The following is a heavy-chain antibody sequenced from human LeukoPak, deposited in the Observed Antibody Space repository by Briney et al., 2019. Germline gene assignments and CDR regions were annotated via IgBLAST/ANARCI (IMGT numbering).Heavy chain of an antibody. CDR3: ARGGGSGSNGMDV. CDR2: ISGYNGNT. V-gene: IGHV1-18*01. CDR1: GYTFTSYD. J-gene: IGHJ6*02. D-gene: IGHD3-10*01. Sequence: ASVKVSCKASGYTFTSYDISWVRQAPGQGLEWMGWISGYNGNTNYGQKFQGRVTVTTDKSTSTAYMELRSLRSDDTAVYYCARGGGSGSNGMDVWGQGTRSPSP.